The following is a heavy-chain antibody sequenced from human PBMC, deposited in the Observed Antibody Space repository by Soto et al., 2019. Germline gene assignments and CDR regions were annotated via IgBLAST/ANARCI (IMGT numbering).Heavy chain of an antibody. CDR2: IYYSGST. CDR1: GGAISSYY. V-gene: IGHV4-59*01. CDR3: ARQQWLVLNAFDI. J-gene: IGHJ3*02. D-gene: IGHD6-19*01. Sequence: SETLSLTCTVYGGAISSYYWSWIWKSPGKGLEWIGYIYYSGSTNYNPSLKSRVTISVDTSKNQFSLKLSSVTAADTAVYYCARQQWLVLNAFDIWRQGTMVT.